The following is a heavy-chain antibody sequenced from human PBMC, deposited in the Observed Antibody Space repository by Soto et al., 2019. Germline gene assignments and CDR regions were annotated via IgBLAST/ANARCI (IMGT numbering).Heavy chain of an antibody. V-gene: IGHV1-18*01. J-gene: IGHJ6*02. CDR1: GYTFTSYG. CDR2: ISAYNGNT. D-gene: IGHD3-9*01. Sequence: ASVKVSCKASGYTFTSYGISWVRQAPGQGLEWMGWISAYNGNTNYAQKLQGRVTMTTDTSTSTAYMELRSLRSDDTAVYYCARITPFDVILTGYYTHYYYGMDVWGQGTTVTVSS. CDR3: ARITPFDVILTGYYTHYYYGMDV.